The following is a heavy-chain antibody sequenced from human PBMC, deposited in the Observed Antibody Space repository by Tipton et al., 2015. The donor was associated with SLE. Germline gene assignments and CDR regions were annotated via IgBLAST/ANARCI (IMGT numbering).Heavy chain of an antibody. CDR3: ARATCAARYSSGWYDY. D-gene: IGHD6-19*01. CDR1: GYTSTSYG. CDR2: ISAYNGNT. Sequence: QSGAEVKKPGASVKVSCKASGYTSTSYGISWVRQAPGQGLEWMGWISAYNGNTNYAQKLQGRVTMTTDTSTSTAYMELRSLRSDDTAVYYCARATCAARYSSGWYDYWGQGTLVTVSS. J-gene: IGHJ4*02. V-gene: IGHV1-18*01.